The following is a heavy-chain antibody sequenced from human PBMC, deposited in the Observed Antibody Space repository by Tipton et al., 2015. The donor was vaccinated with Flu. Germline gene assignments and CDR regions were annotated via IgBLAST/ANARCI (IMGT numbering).Heavy chain of an antibody. J-gene: IGHJ4*02. Sequence: SLRLSCAASGFTFSSYAMHWVRQAPGKGLEYVSAISGNGGSTYYANSVKGRFTISRDNSKNTLYLQMGSLRAEDMAVYYCARVHDGSGYDYWGQGTLVTVSS. CDR1: GFTFSSYA. CDR2: ISGNGGST. D-gene: IGHD3-10*01. V-gene: IGHV3-64*01. CDR3: ARVHDGSGYDY.